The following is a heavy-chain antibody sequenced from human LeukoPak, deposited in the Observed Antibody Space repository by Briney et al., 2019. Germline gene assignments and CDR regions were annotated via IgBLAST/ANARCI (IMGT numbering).Heavy chain of an antibody. CDR1: GVSISSSSYY. V-gene: IGHV4-39*07. CDR2: IYYSGST. D-gene: IGHD3-22*01. Sequence: SETLSLTCTVSGVSISSSSYYWGWIRQPPGKGLEWIGSIYYSGSTYYNPSLKSRVTISVDTSKNQFSLKLSSVTAADTAVYYCASRQSNYYDSSGYPPYAFDIWGQGTMVTVSS. CDR3: ASRQSNYYDSSGYPPYAFDI. J-gene: IGHJ3*02.